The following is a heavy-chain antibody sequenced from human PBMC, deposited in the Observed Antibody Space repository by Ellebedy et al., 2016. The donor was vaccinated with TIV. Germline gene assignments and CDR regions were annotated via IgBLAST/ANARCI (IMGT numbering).Heavy chain of an antibody. CDR1: GFTLNKYW. CDR2: IRQDGGDM. J-gene: IGHJ3*02. V-gene: IGHV3-7*01. CDR3: ATDGSYGDYRSPTHAFEI. D-gene: IGHD4-17*01. Sequence: GGSLRLSCTASGFTLNKYWMSWVRQAPGKGLEWVANIRQDGGDMYYVDSVKGRFTISRDNAQTSLYLLMNNLSAEDTGAYYCATDGSYGDYRSPTHAFEIWGQGTLVTVSS.